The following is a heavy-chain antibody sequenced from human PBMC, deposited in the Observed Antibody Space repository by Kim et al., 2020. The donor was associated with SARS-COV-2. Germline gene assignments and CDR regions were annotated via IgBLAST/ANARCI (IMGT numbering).Heavy chain of an antibody. D-gene: IGHD3-16*01. J-gene: IGHJ1*01. Sequence: ASVKVSCKASGYIFTDYAFHWFRQAPGQGLEWMGWIHTGNGATKYSQRFLGRVTITSDTSASTTYMELSSLKSEDTAGYYCGRDRDLEKWRGGFWGQGTLVTVSS. V-gene: IGHV1-3*04. CDR3: GRDRDLEKWRGGF. CDR1: GYIFTDYA. CDR2: IHTGNGAT.